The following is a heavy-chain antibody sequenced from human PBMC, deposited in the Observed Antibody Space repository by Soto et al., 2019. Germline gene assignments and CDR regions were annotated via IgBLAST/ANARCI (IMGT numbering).Heavy chain of an antibody. J-gene: IGHJ4*02. Sequence: GGSLRLSCAASGFTFSSYGMHWVRQAPGKGLEWVAVIWYDGSNKYYADSVKGRFTISRDNSKNTLYLQMNSLRAEDTAVYYCAREEMATISFDYWGQGTLVTVSS. V-gene: IGHV3-33*01. CDR3: AREEMATISFDY. D-gene: IGHD5-12*01. CDR1: GFTFSSYG. CDR2: IWYDGSNK.